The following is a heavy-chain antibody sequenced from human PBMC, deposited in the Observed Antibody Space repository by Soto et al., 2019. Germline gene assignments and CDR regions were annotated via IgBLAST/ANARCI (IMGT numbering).Heavy chain of an antibody. Sequence: RGESLKISCKGSGYSFTSYWISWVRQMPGKGLEWMGRIDPSDSYTNYSPSFQGHVTISADKSISTAYLQWSSLKASDTAMYYCARIVGSSSGLSHYYYYGMDVWGQGTTVTVSS. J-gene: IGHJ6*02. CDR3: ARIVGSSSGLSHYYYYGMDV. CDR1: GYSFTSYW. V-gene: IGHV5-10-1*01. D-gene: IGHD6-6*01. CDR2: IDPSDSYT.